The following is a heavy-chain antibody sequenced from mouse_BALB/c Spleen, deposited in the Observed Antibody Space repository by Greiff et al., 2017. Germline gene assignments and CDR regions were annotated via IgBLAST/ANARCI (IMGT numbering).Heavy chain of an antibody. D-gene: IGHD2-10*01. CDR2: IYYSGTI. Sequence: EVQLQQSGPGLVKPSQTVSLTCTVTGISITTGNYRWSWIRQFPGNKLEWIGYIYYSGTITYNPSLTSRTTITRDTSKNQFFLEMNSLTAEDTATYYCARSYYGNYYAMDYWGQGTSVTVSS. CDR3: ARSYYGNYYAMDY. J-gene: IGHJ4*01. CDR1: GISITTGNYR. V-gene: IGHV3-5*02.